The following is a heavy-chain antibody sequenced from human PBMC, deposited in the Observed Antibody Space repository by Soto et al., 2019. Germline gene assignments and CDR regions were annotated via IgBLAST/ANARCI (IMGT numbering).Heavy chain of an antibody. CDR2: INHSGST. Sequence: PSETLSLTCAVYGGSFSGYYWSWIRQPPGKGLEWIGEINHSGSTNYNPSLKSRVTISVDTSKNQFSLKLSSVTAADTAVYYCAGPLTPRGYSGYKNYYYMDVWGKGTTVPVSS. CDR3: AGPLTPRGYSGYKNYYYMDV. J-gene: IGHJ6*03. D-gene: IGHD5-12*01. V-gene: IGHV4-34*01. CDR1: GGSFSGYY.